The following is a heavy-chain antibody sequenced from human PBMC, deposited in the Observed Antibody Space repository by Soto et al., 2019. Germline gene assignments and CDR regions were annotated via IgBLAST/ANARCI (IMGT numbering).Heavy chain of an antibody. D-gene: IGHD3-10*01. CDR1: GYTFTGYY. CDR3: ARDYGSGSLFDY. V-gene: IGHV1-2*04. CDR2: INPNSGGT. J-gene: IGHJ4*02. Sequence: ASVKVSCKASGYTFTGYYMHWVRQAPGQGLEWMGWINPNSGGTNYAQKFQGWVTRTRDTSISTAYMELSRLRSDDTAVYYCARDYGSGSLFDYWGQGTLVTVSS.